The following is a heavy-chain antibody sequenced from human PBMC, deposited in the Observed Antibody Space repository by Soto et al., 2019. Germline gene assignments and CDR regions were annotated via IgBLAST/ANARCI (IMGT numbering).Heavy chain of an antibody. J-gene: IGHJ6*03. V-gene: IGHV3-23*01. CDR1: GFTFSSYA. D-gene: IGHD3-3*01. CDR3: AKGPQYYDFWSGSYYMDV. Sequence: GGSLRLSCAASGFTFSSYAMSWVRQAPGKGLEWVSAISGSGGSTYYADSVKGRFTISRDNSKNTLYLQMNSLRAEDTAVYYCAKGPQYYDFWSGSYYMDVWGKGTTVTVSS. CDR2: ISGSGGST.